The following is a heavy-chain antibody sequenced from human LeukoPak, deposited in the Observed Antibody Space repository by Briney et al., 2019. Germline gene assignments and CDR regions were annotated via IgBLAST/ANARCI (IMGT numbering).Heavy chain of an antibody. D-gene: IGHD2-21*02. J-gene: IGHJ4*02. CDR3: ARDHCGGDCYADY. V-gene: IGHV3-33*01. Sequence: PGRSLRLSCAASGFTFSSYGMHWVRQAPGKGLEWVAVIWYDGSNKYYADSVKGRFTISRDNSKNTLYLQMNSLGAEDTAVYYCARDHCGGDCYADYWGQGTLVTVSS. CDR1: GFTFSSYG. CDR2: IWYDGSNK.